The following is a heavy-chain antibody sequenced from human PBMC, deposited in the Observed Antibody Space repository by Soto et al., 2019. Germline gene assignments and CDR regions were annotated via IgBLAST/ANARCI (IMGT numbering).Heavy chain of an antibody. Sequence: SETLSLTCAVSGGSFTSNNWWTWVRQPPGQGLEWIGEIYRTGSTNYNPSLKSRVTISLDKSEKQISLKVTSLTAADTAVYYCASRDPGNSVDYWGQGTLVTVSS. CDR3: ASRDPGNSVDY. CDR2: IYRTGST. V-gene: IGHV4-4*02. J-gene: IGHJ4*02. CDR1: GGSFTSNNW. D-gene: IGHD5-12*01.